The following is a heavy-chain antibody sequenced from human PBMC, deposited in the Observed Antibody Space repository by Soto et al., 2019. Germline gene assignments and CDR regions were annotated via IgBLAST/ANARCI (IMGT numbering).Heavy chain of an antibody. CDR2: TYYRSKWYN. Sequence: SQTLSLTCAISGDSVSSNSAAWNWIRQSPSRGLEWLGRTYYRSKWYNDYAVSVKSRITINPDTSKNTLYLQMNSLRAEDTAVYYCARDGGRGGDLDYWGQGTLVTVSS. J-gene: IGHJ4*02. CDR1: GDSVSSNSAA. CDR3: ARDGGRGGDLDY. D-gene: IGHD2-21*02. V-gene: IGHV6-1*01.